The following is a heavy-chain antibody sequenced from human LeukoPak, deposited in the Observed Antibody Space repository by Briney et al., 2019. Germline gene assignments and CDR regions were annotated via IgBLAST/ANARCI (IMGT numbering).Heavy chain of an antibody. CDR2: IYYSGST. CDR3: ARGTGDGTDSFDY. CDR1: GGSISSGDYY. D-gene: IGHD7-27*01. V-gene: IGHV4-30-4*08. J-gene: IGHJ4*02. Sequence: PSETLSLTCTVSGGSISSGDYYWSWIRQPPGKGLEWIGYIYYSGSTYYNPSLKSRVTISVDTSKNQFSLMLSSVTAADTAVYYCARGTGDGTDSFDYWGQGTLVTVSS.